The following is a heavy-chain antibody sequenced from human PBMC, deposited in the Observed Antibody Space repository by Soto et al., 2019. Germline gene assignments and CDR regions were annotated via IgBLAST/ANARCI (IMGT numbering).Heavy chain of an antibody. Sequence: SETLSLTCTVSGGSISSYCWSWIRQPPGKGLEWIGYIYYSGSSNYNPSLKSRVTISVDTSKNQFSLKLSSVTAAETAVYYCATKQGYGGNSRDAFAIWGQGTMVTFSS. CDR3: ATKQGYGGNSRDAFAI. CDR2: IYYSGSS. V-gene: IGHV4-59*01. J-gene: IGHJ3*02. D-gene: IGHD4-17*01. CDR1: GGSISSYC.